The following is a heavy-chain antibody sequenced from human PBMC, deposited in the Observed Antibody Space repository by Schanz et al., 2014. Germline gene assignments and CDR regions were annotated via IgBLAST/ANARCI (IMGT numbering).Heavy chain of an antibody. V-gene: IGHV4-59*01. D-gene: IGHD2-2*01. CDR3: ARVHSTSLERGSHYYMHV. J-gene: IGHJ6*03. Sequence: QVQLQESGPGLVRPSETLSLTCTVSGGSISSYYWSWIRQSPGKGPEWIGYITYSGGTNHNASLKSRVTISVDTAKNQFSLKVTSVPAADPAIYCCARVHSTSLERGSHYYMHVWGKGTTVTVSS. CDR2: ITYSGGT. CDR1: GGSISSYY.